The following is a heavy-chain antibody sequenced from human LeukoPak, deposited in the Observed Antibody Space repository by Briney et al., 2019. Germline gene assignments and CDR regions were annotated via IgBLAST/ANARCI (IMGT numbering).Heavy chain of an antibody. J-gene: IGHJ6*02. V-gene: IGHV3-30-3*02. CDR2: ISYDGSNK. CDR3: AKREYGDYDYYYGMDV. CDR1: GFTFSAYA. Sequence: GGSLRLSCAASGFTFSAYAMHWVRQAPGKGLEWVAVISYDGSNKYYADSVKGRFTISRDNSKNTLYLQMNSLRAEDTAVYYCAKREYGDYDYYYGMDVWGQGTTVTVSS. D-gene: IGHD4-17*01.